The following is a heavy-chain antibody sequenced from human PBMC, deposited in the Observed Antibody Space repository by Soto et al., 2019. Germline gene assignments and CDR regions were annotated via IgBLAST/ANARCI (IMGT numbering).Heavy chain of an antibody. Sequence: GSLRLSCAASGFTFSSYGMHWVRQAPGKGLEWVAVIWYDGSNKYYADSVKGRFTISRDNSKNTLYLQMNSLRAEDTAVYYCARQWLVPDRYFDLWGRGTLVTVSS. V-gene: IGHV3-33*01. CDR1: GFTFSSYG. D-gene: IGHD6-19*01. J-gene: IGHJ2*01. CDR2: IWYDGSNK. CDR3: ARQWLVPDRYFDL.